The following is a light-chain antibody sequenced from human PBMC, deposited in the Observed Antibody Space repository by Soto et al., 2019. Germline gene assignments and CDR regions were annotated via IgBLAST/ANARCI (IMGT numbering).Light chain of an antibody. CDR3: SSYAGSSNFRV. J-gene: IGLJ1*01. Sequence: ALAQRPSPSRAPGPSVPISCPGTNNDVGGYNYVSWYQQHPDKAPKLLIYEVSKRPSGVPDRFSGSKSGNTASLTVSGLQAEDEADYYCSSYAGSSNFRVFGTGTKVTVL. CDR2: EVS. V-gene: IGLV2-8*01. CDR1: NNDVGGYNY.